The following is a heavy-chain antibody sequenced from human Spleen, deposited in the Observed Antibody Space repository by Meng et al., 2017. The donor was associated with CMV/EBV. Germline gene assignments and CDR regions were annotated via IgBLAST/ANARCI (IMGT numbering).Heavy chain of an antibody. V-gene: IGHV1-69*04. D-gene: IGHD2-15*01. CDR3: ARGRVKDYPLTF. J-gene: IGHJ4*02. CDR1: GYTFTSYY. CDR2: IIPFGGLT. Sequence: SVKVSCKASGYTFTSYYMHWVRQAPGQGLEWVGRIIPFGGLTDYGQKLQGRVTIIADKSTSTAYMELSSLSSEDTAIYYCARGRVKDYPLTFWGQGTLVTVSS.